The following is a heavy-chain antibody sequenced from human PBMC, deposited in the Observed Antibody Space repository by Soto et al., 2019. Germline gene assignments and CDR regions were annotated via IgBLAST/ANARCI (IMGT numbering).Heavy chain of an antibody. CDR3: AREVTTPGV. CDR2: ISDSGSTI. D-gene: IGHD1-1*01. J-gene: IGHJ6*02. V-gene: IGHV3-48*03. Sequence: ELQLVESGGGVVQTGGSLRLSCTASGFIFSSYEMNWVRQAPGKGLEWISYISDSGSTIHYADSVKGRLTISRDNGKKSLYLQMNGLRAEDTAVYYCAREVTTPGVWGQGTAVTVSS. CDR1: GFIFSSYE.